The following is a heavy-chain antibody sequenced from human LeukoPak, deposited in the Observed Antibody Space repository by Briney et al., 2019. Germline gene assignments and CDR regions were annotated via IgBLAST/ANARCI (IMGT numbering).Heavy chain of an antibody. CDR1: GYTFTSYG. J-gene: IGHJ4*02. CDR3: ATVLGRAAAGFDY. V-gene: IGHV1-18*01. CDR2: ISAYNGNT. D-gene: IGHD6-13*01. Sequence: ASVKVSCKASGYTFTSYGISWVRQAPGQGLEWMGWISAYNGNTNYAQKLQGRVTMTEDTSTDTAYMELSSLRSEDTAVYYCATVLGRAAAGFDYWGQGTLVTVSS.